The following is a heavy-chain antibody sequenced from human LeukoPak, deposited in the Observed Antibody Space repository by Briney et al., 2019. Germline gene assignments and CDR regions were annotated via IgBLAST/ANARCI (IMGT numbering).Heavy chain of an antibody. Sequence: SETLSLTCTVTGDSMGTYYWSFIRQPAGKGLEWIGHIYYSRSPNYNPSLKSRVTISVDTSKNQFSLKLSSVTAADTAVYYCGRAKDAYIDYWGQGTLVTVSS. V-gene: IGHV4-59*08. CDR3: GRAKDAYIDY. J-gene: IGHJ4*02. CDR1: GDSMGTYY. CDR2: IYYSRSP. D-gene: IGHD5-24*01.